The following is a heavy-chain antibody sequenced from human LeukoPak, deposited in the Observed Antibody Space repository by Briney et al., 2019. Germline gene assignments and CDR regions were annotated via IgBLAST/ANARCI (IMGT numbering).Heavy chain of an antibody. D-gene: IGHD5-18*01. J-gene: IGHJ4*02. CDR1: GGSISSSSYY. CDR3: ARRTYSYGPFFDY. V-gene: IGHV4-39*01. CDR2: TYYSGST. Sequence: TSETLSLTCTVSGGSISSSSYYWGWVRQPPGKGLEWIGNTYYSGSTYYNPSLKSRVTISVDTSNNQFSLKLSSVTAADTAVYYCARRTYSYGPFFDYWGQGTLVTVSS.